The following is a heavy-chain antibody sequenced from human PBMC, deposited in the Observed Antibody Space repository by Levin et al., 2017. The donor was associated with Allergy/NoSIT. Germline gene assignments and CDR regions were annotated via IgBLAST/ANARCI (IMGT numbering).Heavy chain of an antibody. V-gene: IGHV4-59*01. CDR2: IYYSGST. Sequence: SETLSLTCTVSGGSLNTYFWSWIRQPPGKGLQYLAYIYYSGSTNYNPSLKSRLTISIDTSKSQFYLKLNSVTAADTAVYYCARGLYSYGIAPQLDHWGQGTLVTVSS. CDR1: GGSLNTYF. CDR3: ARGLYSYGIAPQLDH. J-gene: IGHJ4*02. D-gene: IGHD5-18*01.